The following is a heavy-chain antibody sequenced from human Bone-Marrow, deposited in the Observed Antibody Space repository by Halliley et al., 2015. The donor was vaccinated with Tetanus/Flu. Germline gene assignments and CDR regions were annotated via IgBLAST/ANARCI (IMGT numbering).Heavy chain of an antibody. J-gene: IGHJ4*02. CDR3: ARDVAGTIIDY. CDR2: IKEDGSEK. D-gene: IGHD1-1*01. V-gene: IGHV3-7*03. Sequence: EWVATIKEDGSEKYYGDYVKGRITISRDNAKNSLDMQMSSLRVEDTAVYYCARDVAGTIIDYWGQGTLVTVSS.